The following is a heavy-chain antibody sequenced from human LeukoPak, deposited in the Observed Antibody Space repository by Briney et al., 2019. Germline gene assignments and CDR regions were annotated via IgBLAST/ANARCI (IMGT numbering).Heavy chain of an antibody. CDR2: ISSSGSTI. CDR1: GFTFSSYE. Sequence: GGSLRLSCAASGFTFSSYEMNWVRQAPGKGLEWVSYISSSGSTIYYADSVKGRFTISRDNAENSLYLQMNSLRAEDTAVYYCARAWELQPDYWGQGTLVTVSS. CDR3: ARAWELQPDY. V-gene: IGHV3-48*03. D-gene: IGHD1-26*01. J-gene: IGHJ4*02.